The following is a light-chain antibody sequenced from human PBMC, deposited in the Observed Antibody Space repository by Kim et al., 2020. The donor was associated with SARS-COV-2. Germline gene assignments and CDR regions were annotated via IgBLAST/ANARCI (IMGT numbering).Light chain of an antibody. V-gene: IGLV2-14*03. J-gene: IGLJ1*01. CDR2: DVN. CDR3: SSYTSSTTYV. CDR1: NNDIGGYNY. Sequence: QSVLTQPASVSGSPGQSITISCVGTNNDIGGYNYVSWYQHYPGEAPKLIIYDVNKRPSGISIRFSGSKSGDTASLTISGLQAEDEADYYCSSYTSSTTYVFGTGTKVT.